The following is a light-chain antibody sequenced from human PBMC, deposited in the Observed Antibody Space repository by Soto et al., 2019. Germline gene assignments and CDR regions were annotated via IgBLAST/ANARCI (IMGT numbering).Light chain of an antibody. Sequence: DIVLTQSPATLSLSPGERATLSCRASQSVSSYLAWYQQKPGQAPRLLIYGASSRATGIPDRFSGSGSGTDFTLTISRLEPEDFAVYYCQQYGSSPFTFGPGTKVDIK. CDR3: QQYGSSPFT. V-gene: IGKV3-20*01. CDR2: GAS. J-gene: IGKJ3*01. CDR1: QSVSSY.